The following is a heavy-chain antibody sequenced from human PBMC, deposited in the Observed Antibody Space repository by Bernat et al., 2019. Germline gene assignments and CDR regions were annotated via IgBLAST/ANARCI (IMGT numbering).Heavy chain of an antibody. Sequence: EVQLVESGGDWVQPGGSLRLSCAASGFTFSDHYLDWVRQAPGKGLEWVARIRNKANSYTTEYAASVKGRFTISRSDSTNSLYLQMNNLKTEDSAVYFCAGSYGDYRRFDYWGQGTLVTVSS. CDR2: IRNKANSYTT. CDR3: AGSYGDYRRFDY. CDR1: GFTFSDHY. V-gene: IGHV3-72*01. J-gene: IGHJ4*02. D-gene: IGHD4-17*01.